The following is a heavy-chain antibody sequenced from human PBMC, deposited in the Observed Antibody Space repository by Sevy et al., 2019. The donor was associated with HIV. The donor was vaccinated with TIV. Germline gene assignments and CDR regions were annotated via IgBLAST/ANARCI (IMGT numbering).Heavy chain of an antibody. CDR3: ARVDYYDSSGPIDY. D-gene: IGHD3-22*01. V-gene: IGHV3-30*03. CDR1: GFTFSSYV. J-gene: IGHJ4*02. Sequence: GGSLRLSCAASGFTFSSYVMHWVRQAPGKGLDWVAVISYDGSDEYYADSVRGPFTISRDNSKNTLHLQMNSLRADDTAVYYGARVDYYDSSGPIDYWGQGTLVTVSS. CDR2: ISYDGSDE.